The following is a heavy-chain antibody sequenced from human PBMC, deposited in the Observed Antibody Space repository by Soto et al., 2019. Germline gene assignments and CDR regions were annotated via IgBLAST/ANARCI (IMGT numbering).Heavy chain of an antibody. V-gene: IGHV1-69*13. D-gene: IGHD6-19*01. CDR3: ARSDSSGWYARFDY. CDR2: IIPIFGTA. J-gene: IGHJ4*02. Sequence: GASVKVSCKASGGTFSSYAISWVRQAPGQGLEWMGGIIPIFGTANYAQKFQGRVTITADESTSTAYMELSSLRSEDTAVYYCARSDSSGWYARFDYWGQGTLVTVSS. CDR1: GGTFSSYA.